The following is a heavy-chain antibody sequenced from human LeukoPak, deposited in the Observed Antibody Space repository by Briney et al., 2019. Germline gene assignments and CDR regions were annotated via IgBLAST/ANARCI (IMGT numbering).Heavy chain of an antibody. CDR2: IWYDGSNK. V-gene: IGHV3-33*01. J-gene: IGHJ4*02. Sequence: GRSLRLSCAASGVTFSIYSMHGVRQAPGKGLEWGAGIWYDGSNKYYADSVKGRFTISRDNSKNTLYLQMTSLRAEDTAVYYCARDDSSSWYEWSDSWGQGTLVTVSS. CDR1: GVTFSIYS. D-gene: IGHD6-13*01. CDR3: ARDDSSSWYEWSDS.